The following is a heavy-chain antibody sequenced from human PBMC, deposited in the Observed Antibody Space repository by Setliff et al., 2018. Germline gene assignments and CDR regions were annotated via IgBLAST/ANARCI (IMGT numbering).Heavy chain of an antibody. V-gene: IGHV1-69*05. J-gene: IGHJ6*03. Sequence: GASVKVSCKASGGTFSNYGASWVRQAPGQGLEWMGGTIPIFGTTDYSQKFQGRVTIITDESTNTAFMQLSSLRSEDTAVYYCVREGVDTRSSTDYRYYMDVWGKGTTVTVSS. CDR1: GGTFSNYG. D-gene: IGHD5-18*01. CDR3: VREGVDTRSSTDYRYYMDV. CDR2: TIPIFGTT.